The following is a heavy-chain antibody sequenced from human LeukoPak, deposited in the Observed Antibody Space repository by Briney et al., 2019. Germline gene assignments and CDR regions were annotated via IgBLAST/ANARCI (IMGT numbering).Heavy chain of an antibody. CDR1: GYTFTSYG. J-gene: IGHJ6*02. V-gene: IGHV1-18*01. CDR2: ISAYNGNT. D-gene: IGHD3-9*01. CDR3: ARDQLRCFDWLGYYGMDV. Sequence: ASVKVSCKASGYTFTSYGMSWVRQAPGQGLEWMGWISAYNGNTNYAQKLQGRVTMTTDTSTSTAYMELRSLRPDDTAVYYCARDQLRCFDWLGYYGMDVWGQGTTVTVSS.